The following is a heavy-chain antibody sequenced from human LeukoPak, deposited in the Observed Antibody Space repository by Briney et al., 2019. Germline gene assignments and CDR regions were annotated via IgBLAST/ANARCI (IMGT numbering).Heavy chain of an antibody. J-gene: IGHJ4*02. V-gene: IGHV3-30*02. D-gene: IGHD3-10*01. CDR2: IRYDGSNK. Sequence: PGGSLRLSCAASGFTFSSYGMHWVRQAPGKGLEWVAFIRYDGSNKYYADSVKGRFTISRDNSKNTLYLQMNSLRAGGTAVYYCAKDYGSGSYFDYWGQGTLVTVSS. CDR1: GFTFSSYG. CDR3: AKDYGSGSYFDY.